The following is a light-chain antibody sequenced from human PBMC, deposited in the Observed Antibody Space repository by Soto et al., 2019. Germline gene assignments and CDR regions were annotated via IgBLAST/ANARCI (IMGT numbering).Light chain of an antibody. CDR2: DVS. Sequence: QSVLTQPASVSGSPGQSITISCTGTSSDIGNYNLVSWYQQHPGKVPKLLIYDVSKRPSGVPDRVSGSKSGNTASLTISGRQAEDEADYYCCSYAGSYTFVFGGGTKLTVL. CDR1: SSDIGNYNL. CDR3: CSYAGSYTFV. J-gene: IGLJ2*01. V-gene: IGLV2-11*01.